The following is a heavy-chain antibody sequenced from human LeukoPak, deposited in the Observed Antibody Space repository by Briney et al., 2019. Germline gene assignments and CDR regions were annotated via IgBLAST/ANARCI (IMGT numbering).Heavy chain of an antibody. V-gene: IGHV4-34*01. J-gene: IGHJ5*02. D-gene: IGHD3-10*01. CDR3: ARAGVGNWFDP. Sequence: SETLSLTCAFYGGSFSGYYRNWIRQPPGKGLEWIGEINHSGSTNYNPSLKSRVTISVDTSKNQFSLKLSSVTAADTAVYYCARAGVGNWFDPWGQGTLVTVSS. CDR1: GGSFSGYY. CDR2: INHSGST.